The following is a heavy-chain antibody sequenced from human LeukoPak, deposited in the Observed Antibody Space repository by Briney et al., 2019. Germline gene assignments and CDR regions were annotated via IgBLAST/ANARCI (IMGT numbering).Heavy chain of an antibody. CDR1: GFTFSSYG. CDR2: ITGSGAST. D-gene: IGHD3-22*01. CDR3: AKRDSSGSFYFDH. V-gene: IGHV3-23*01. Sequence: PGGSLRLSCAASGFTFSSYGMSWVRQAPGTGLGWVSAITGSGASTFYADSVKGRFTISRDNSKNTLYLQINSLRAEDTAAYYCAKRDSSGSFYFDHWGQGTLVTVSS. J-gene: IGHJ4*02.